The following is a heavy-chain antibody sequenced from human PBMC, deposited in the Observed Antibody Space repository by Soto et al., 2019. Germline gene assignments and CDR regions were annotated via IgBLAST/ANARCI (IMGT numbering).Heavy chain of an antibody. V-gene: IGHV1-18*01. D-gene: IGHD3-10*01. J-gene: IGHJ5*02. CDR2: ISGYNGNK. Sequence: QVQLVQSGAEVKKPGASVKVSCKTSGYNFTSYGISWVRQAPGQGLEWMGWISGYNGNKNYAQKLQGRVTMTTDTSTSTAYMGLRSRRSDDTAVYYCAREAVGGGLVRGDHWFDPWGQGTLVTVSS. CDR1: GYNFTSYG. CDR3: AREAVGGGLVRGDHWFDP.